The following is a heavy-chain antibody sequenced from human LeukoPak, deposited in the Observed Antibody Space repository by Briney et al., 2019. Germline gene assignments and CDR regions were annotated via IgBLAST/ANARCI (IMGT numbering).Heavy chain of an antibody. J-gene: IGHJ4*02. Sequence: ASVKVSFTGSGYTFTIYGISWVRQAPGQGIEWMGWISAYNGNTNYSQKLQGRVTMTTDTSTSTDYMELRSLRSDDTAVYYCARRPDPYGSGSYYSDYWGQGTLVTVSS. CDR2: ISAYNGNT. D-gene: IGHD3-10*01. V-gene: IGHV1-18*01. CDR1: GYTFTIYG. CDR3: ARRPDPYGSGSYYSDY.